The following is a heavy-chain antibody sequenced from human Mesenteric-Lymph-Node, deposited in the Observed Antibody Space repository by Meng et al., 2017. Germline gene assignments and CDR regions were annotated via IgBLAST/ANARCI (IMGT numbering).Heavy chain of an antibody. V-gene: IGHV3-7*01. D-gene: IGHD3-16*01. CDR1: GFTFSSSW. CDR3: ARDAMINFGREDNAFDL. CDR2: IKHDGSEE. Sequence: GESLKISCAASGFTFSSSWMSWVRQAPGKGLEWVANIKHDGSEECNVDSVKGRFTISRDNAKSLIYLQLDSLRVEDTAVYYCARDAMINFGREDNAFDLWGQGTLVTVSS. J-gene: IGHJ3*01.